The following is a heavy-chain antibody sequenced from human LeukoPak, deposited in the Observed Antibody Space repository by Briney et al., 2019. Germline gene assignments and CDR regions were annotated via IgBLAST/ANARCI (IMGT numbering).Heavy chain of an antibody. J-gene: IGHJ4*02. V-gene: IGHV4-39*01. Sequence: SETLSLTCTVSGGSITTTTKYWGWIRQPPGKGLEWIGSIFHSGSTYYNPSLKSRITMSVDTSKNQFSLKLNSVTAADTAVYFCARQARDYYFDSWGQGALVTVPS. CDR1: GGSITTTTKY. D-gene: IGHD3/OR15-3a*01. CDR3: ARQARDYYFDS. CDR2: IFHSGST.